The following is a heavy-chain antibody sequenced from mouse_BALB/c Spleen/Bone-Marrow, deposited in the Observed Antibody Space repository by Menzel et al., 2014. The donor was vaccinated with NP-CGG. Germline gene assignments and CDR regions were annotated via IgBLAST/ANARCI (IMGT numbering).Heavy chain of an antibody. D-gene: IGHD1-2*01. Sequence: EVMLVESGGGLVKPGGSLKLSCAASGFTFSSYAMPWVRQSPEKRLEWVAEISSGGSYTYYPDTVTGRFTISRDNAKNTLYLEMSSLRSEDTAMYYCARDHYGYYTMDYWGQGTSVTVSS. CDR3: ARDHYGYYTMDY. V-gene: IGHV5-9-4*01. CDR2: ISSGGSYT. CDR1: GFTFSSYA. J-gene: IGHJ4*01.